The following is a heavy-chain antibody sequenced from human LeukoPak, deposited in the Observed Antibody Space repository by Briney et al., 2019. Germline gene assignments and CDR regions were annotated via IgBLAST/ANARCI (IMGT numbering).Heavy chain of an antibody. CDR1: GFTFSSYA. CDR3: AKVSKAAIYYYGMDV. V-gene: IGHV3-23*01. J-gene: IGHJ6*02. Sequence: PGGSLRLSCAASGFTFSSYAMSWVRQAPGKGLEWVSAISGSGGSTYYADSVKGRFTISRDNSKNTLYLQMNSLRAEDTAVYYCAKVSKAAIYYYGMDVWGQGTTVTVSS. D-gene: IGHD6-25*01. CDR2: ISGSGGST.